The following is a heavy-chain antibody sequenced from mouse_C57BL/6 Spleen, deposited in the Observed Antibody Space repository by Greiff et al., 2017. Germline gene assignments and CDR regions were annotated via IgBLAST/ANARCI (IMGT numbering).Heavy chain of an antibody. V-gene: IGHV1-82*01. CDR3: ARLSDYYGSSYGNFDV. Sequence: VQLQQSGPELVKPGASVKISCKASGYAFSSSWMNWVKQRPGKGLEWIGRIYPGDGDTNYNGKFKGKATLTADKSSSTAYMQLSSLTSEDSAVYFCARLSDYYGSSYGNFDVWGTGTTVTVSS. D-gene: IGHD1-1*01. J-gene: IGHJ1*03. CDR1: GYAFSSSW. CDR2: IYPGDGDT.